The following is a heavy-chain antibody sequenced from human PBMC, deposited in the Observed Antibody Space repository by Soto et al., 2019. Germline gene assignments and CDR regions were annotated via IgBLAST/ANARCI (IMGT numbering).Heavy chain of an antibody. Sequence: EVQLVQSGAEVKKPGESLRISCKGSGYSFTSYWISWVRQMPGKGLEWMGRIDPSDSYTNYSPSFQGHVTISADKSISXAXXQWSSLKASDTAMYYCARRKGYCSSTSCYGDAFDIWGQGTMVTVSS. V-gene: IGHV5-10-1*01. CDR3: ARRKGYCSSTSCYGDAFDI. J-gene: IGHJ3*02. CDR2: IDPSDSYT. CDR1: GYSFTSYW. D-gene: IGHD2-2*01.